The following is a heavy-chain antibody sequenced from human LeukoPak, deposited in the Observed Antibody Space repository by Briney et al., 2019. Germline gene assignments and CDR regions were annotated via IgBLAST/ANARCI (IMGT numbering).Heavy chain of an antibody. CDR2: IYYSGST. J-gene: IGHJ6*02. V-gene: IGHV4-59*01. CDR3: ARDNWNYGSSMDV. CDR1: GVSISSYY. D-gene: IGHD1-7*01. Sequence: PSETLSLTCTVSGVSISSYYWSWIRQPPGKGLEWIGYIYYSGSTNYNPSLKSRVTISVDTSKNQFSLKLSSVTAADTAVYYCARDNWNYGSSMDVWGQGTTVTVSS.